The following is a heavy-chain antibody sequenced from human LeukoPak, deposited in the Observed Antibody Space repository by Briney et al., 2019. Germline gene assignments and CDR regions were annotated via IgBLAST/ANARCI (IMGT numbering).Heavy chain of an antibody. CDR2: XXXXXXXX. CDR1: GFTFSSYS. CDR3: ARDPGAYGDYVFRYFYYYGMDV. J-gene: IGHJ6*02. Sequence: GGSLRLSCAASGFTFSSYSMNWVRQAPGKGLEWVSXXXXXXXXXYYADSVKGRFTISRDNAKNSLYLQMNSLRAEDTAVYCCARDPGAYGDYVFRYFYYYGMDVWGQGTTVTVSS. V-gene: IGHV3-21*01. D-gene: IGHD4-17*01.